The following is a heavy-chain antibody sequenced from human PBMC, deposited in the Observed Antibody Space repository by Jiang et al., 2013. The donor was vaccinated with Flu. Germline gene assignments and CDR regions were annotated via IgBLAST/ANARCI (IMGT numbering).Heavy chain of an antibody. Sequence: SCAASGFTFSDFYMSWIRQTPGKGLEWISYITRVFNTYYADSVKGRFTISRDNAKNSLYLQMNSLRAEDTAVYYCVRGGGSSGYFYYWGQGTVVTVSS. CDR3: VRGGGSSGYFYY. D-gene: IGHD3-22*01. CDR1: GFTFSDFY. V-gene: IGHV3-11*01. J-gene: IGHJ4*02. CDR2: ITRVFNT.